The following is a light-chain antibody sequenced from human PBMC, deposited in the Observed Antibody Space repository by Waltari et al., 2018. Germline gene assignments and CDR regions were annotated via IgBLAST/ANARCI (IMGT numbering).Light chain of an antibody. J-gene: IGKJ4*01. CDR2: KAS. Sequence: DIQMIQSPSTVSASVGDRFNITCRASQCISNWLALYLQEPGKAPKLLIYKASTLESGVPSRFSGSGSGTEFTLTISSLQPDDFATYYCQQYNSYSLLTFGGGTKVEIK. CDR3: QQYNSYSLLT. V-gene: IGKV1-5*03. CDR1: QCISNW.